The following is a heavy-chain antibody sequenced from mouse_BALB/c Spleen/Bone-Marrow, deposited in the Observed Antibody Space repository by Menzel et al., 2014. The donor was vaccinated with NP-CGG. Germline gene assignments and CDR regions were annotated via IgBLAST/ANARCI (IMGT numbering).Heavy chain of an antibody. V-gene: IGHV2-6-7*01. J-gene: IGHJ2*01. CDR3: ARFTTVVPFDY. CDR2: IRGDGTT. Sequence: QVQLQQSGPGLVAPSQSLSITCTVSGFSLTAYGVNWVRQPPGKGLEWLGMIRGDGTTDYNSALRSRLGISKDNSKSQVFLKMNSLQADDIARFCCARFTTVVPFDYWGQGTPLTGSS. D-gene: IGHD1-1*01. CDR1: GFSLTAYG.